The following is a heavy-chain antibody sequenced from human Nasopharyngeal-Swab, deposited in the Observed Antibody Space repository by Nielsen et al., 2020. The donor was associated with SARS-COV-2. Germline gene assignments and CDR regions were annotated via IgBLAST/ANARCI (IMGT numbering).Heavy chain of an antibody. J-gene: IGHJ4*02. CDR2: INHSGST. Sequence: RQAPGKGLEWIGEINHSGSTNYNPSLKSRVTISVDTSKNQFSLKLSSVTAADTAVYYCARGRIAAAGHRLYYFDYWGQGTLVTVS. V-gene: IGHV4-34*01. CDR3: ARGRIAAAGHRLYYFDY. D-gene: IGHD6-13*01.